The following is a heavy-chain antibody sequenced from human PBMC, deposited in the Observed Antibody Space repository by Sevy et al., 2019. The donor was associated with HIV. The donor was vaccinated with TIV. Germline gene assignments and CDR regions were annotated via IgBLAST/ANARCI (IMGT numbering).Heavy chain of an antibody. CDR3: TTLQIDYEDPYYYYYGMDV. Sequence: GGSLRLSCAASGITFNDAWMNWVRQAPGKGLEWVGRIKRKTDGGTADYAAFVKGRFTISTDDSKNTLSLQMNSLSTEDTAVYYSTTLQIDYEDPYYYYYGMDVWGQGTTVTVS. J-gene: IGHJ6*02. V-gene: IGHV3-15*01. CDR1: GITFNDAW. CDR2: IKRKTDGGTA. D-gene: IGHD4-17*01.